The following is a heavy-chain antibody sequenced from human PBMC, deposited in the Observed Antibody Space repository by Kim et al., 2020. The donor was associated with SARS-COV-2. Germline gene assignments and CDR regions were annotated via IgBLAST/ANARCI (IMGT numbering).Heavy chain of an antibody. D-gene: IGHD2-2*02. V-gene: IGHV3-30*04. CDR1: GFTFSSYA. Sequence: GGSLRLSCAASGFTFSSYAMHWVRQAPGKGLEWVAVISYDGSNKYYADSVKGRFTISRDNSKNTLYLQMNSLRAEDTAVYYCATSQRYIVVVPAAIGYWGQGTLVTVSS. CDR3: ATSQRYIVVVPAAIGY. J-gene: IGHJ4*02. CDR2: ISYDGSNK.